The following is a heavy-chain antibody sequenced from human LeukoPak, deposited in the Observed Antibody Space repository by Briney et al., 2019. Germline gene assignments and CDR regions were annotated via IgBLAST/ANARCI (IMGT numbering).Heavy chain of an antibody. CDR2: INPNSGGT. CDR3: ARVRTSRYFDHDY. CDR1: GYTFTGYY. Sequence: ASVKVSCKASGYTFTGYYMHWVRQAPGQGLEWMGWINPNSGGTNYAQKFQGRVTMTRDTSISTAYMELSRLRSDDTAVYYCARVRTSRYFDHDYWGQGTLVTVSS. D-gene: IGHD3-9*01. J-gene: IGHJ4*02. V-gene: IGHV1-2*02.